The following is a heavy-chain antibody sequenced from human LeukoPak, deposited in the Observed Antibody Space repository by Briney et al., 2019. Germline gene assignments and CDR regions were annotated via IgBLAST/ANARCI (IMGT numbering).Heavy chain of an antibody. V-gene: IGHV1-18*01. J-gene: IGHJ5*02. CDR3: ARAPGIAVAGTTYWFDP. CDR2: ISAYNGNT. D-gene: IGHD6-19*01. CDR1: GYTLTELS. Sequence: ASVKVPCKVSGYTLTELSMHWVRQAPGQGLEWMGWISAYNGNTNYAQKLQGRVTMTTDTSTSTAYMELRSLRSDDTAVYYCARAPGIAVAGTTYWFDPWGQGTLVTVSS.